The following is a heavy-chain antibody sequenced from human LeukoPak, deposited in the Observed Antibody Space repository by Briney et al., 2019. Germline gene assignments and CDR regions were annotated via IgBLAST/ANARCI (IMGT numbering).Heavy chain of an antibody. V-gene: IGHV5-51*01. J-gene: IGHJ4*02. D-gene: IGHD3-10*01. CDR3: AREVSGEIDY. CDR1: GYSFTNYW. CDR2: IYPGDSDT. Sequence: GESLKISCKGSGYSFTNYWIGWVRQMPGKGLEWMGLIYPGDSDTRYSPSFQGQVTISVDKSIRTAYLQWSSLKASDTAMYYCAREVSGEIDYWGQGTLVTVSS.